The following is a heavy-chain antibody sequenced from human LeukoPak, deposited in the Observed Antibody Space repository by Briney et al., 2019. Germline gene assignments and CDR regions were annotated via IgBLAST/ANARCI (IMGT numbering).Heavy chain of an antibody. D-gene: IGHD6-13*01. CDR1: GGSISSSSYY. Sequence: NTSETLSLTCTVSGGSISSSSYYWGWIRQPPGKGLEWIGSIYYSGSTYYNPSLKSRVAISIDTSKNQFSLKMSSVTAADTAVYYCASRISSSWKIDSWGQGTLVTVSS. V-gene: IGHV4-39*07. CDR2: IYYSGST. J-gene: IGHJ4*02. CDR3: ASRISSSWKIDS.